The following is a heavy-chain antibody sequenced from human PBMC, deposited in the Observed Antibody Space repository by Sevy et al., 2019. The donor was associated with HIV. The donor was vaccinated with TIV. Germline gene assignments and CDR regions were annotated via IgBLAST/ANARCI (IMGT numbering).Heavy chain of an antibody. CDR1: GFTFSDYY. Sequence: GGSLRLSCAASGFTFSDYYMSWIRQAPGKGLEWVSYISSSGSTIYYADSVKGRFTISRDNAKNSLYLQMNSLRAEDMAVYYCAGSIATDAFDIWGQGTMVTVSS. V-gene: IGHV3-11*01. D-gene: IGHD6-6*01. CDR3: AGSIATDAFDI. CDR2: ISSSGSTI. J-gene: IGHJ3*02.